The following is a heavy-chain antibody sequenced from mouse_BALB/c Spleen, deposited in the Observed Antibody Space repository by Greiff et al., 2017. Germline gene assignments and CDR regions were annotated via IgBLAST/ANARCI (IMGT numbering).Heavy chain of an antibody. V-gene: IGHV1S29*02. CDR1: GYTFTDYN. CDR2: IYPYNGGT. J-gene: IGHJ3*01. D-gene: IGHD2-4*01. CDR3: ARYDYDEGFAY. Sequence: VQLQQSGPELVKPGASVKISCKASGYTFTDYNMHWVKQSHGKSLEWIGYIYPYNGGTGYNQKFKSKATLTADKSSSTAYMQLSSLTSEDSAVYYCARYDYDEGFAYWGQGTLVTVSA.